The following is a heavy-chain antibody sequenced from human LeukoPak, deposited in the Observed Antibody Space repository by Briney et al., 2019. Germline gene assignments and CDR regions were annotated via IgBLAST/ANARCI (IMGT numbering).Heavy chain of an antibody. Sequence: PGGSLRLSCAASGFTFSNYAMSWVRQAPGKGLEWVSAISGSGGSTYYADSVKGRFTISRDNSKNTLYLQMNSLRAEDTAVYYCARDNFFWIAAAGTDELWESYGMDVWGQGTTVTVSS. CDR2: ISGSGGST. V-gene: IGHV3-23*01. J-gene: IGHJ6*02. CDR1: GFTFSNYA. CDR3: ARDNFFWIAAAGTDELWESYGMDV. D-gene: IGHD6-13*01.